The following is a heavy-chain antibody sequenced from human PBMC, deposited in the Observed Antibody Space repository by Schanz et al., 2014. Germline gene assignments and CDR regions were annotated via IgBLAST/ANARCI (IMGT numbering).Heavy chain of an antibody. D-gene: IGHD4-4*01. CDR2: IGGSGGST. CDR3: AKDRWRATVMVDAFDI. V-gene: IGHV3-23*04. Sequence: VQLVESGGGVVQPGRSLTLSCAASGFTFNDYAMHWVRQAPGKGLEWVSGIGGSGGSTDYADSVKGRFTISRDNSKNTVHLQMNSLRAEDTAVYFCAKDRWRATVMVDAFDIWGQGTKVTVSS. J-gene: IGHJ3*02. CDR1: GFTFNDYA.